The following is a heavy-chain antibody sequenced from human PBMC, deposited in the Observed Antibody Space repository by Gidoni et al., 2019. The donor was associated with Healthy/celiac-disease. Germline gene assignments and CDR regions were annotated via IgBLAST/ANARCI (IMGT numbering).Heavy chain of an antibody. Sequence: EVQLVQSGAEVKQPGESLKISCQGSGYSFTSYWVGWVRQMPGKGLEWMGIIYPGDSDTRYSPSFQGQVTISADKSISTAYLQWSSLKASDTAMYYCARQVVGPYYGMDVWGQGTTVTVSS. J-gene: IGHJ6*02. CDR3: ARQVVGPYYGMDV. CDR1: GYSFTSYW. D-gene: IGHD1-26*01. CDR2: IYPGDSDT. V-gene: IGHV5-51*01.